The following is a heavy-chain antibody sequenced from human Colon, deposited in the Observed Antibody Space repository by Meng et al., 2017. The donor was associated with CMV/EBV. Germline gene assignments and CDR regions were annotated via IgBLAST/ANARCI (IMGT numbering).Heavy chain of an antibody. CDR3: ARAPGIQLWLRVGWFDP. D-gene: IGHD5-18*01. CDR2: INHSGST. J-gene: IGHJ5*02. V-gene: IGHV4-34*01. Sequence: YGGSFSCYYWSWIRQPPGKGLEWIGEINHSGSTNYNPSLKSRVTISVDTSKNQFSLKLSSVTAADTAVYYCARAPGIQLWLRVGWFDPWGQGTLVTVSS. CDR1: GGSFSCYY.